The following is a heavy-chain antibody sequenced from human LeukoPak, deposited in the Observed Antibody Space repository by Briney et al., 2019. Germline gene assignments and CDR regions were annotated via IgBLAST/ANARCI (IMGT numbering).Heavy chain of an antibody. CDR1: GVSISGSGYF. Sequence: PSETLSLTCAVSGVSISGSGYFWTWIRQHPGQGLEWIGYIYYTGNTYYNPSFESRVAISVDTSKNQFSLKLTSVTSADTAVYYCATDGREQHGFDPWGQGTLVTVSS. CDR3: ATDGREQHGFDP. CDR2: IYYTGNT. V-gene: IGHV4-31*11. D-gene: IGHD5-24*01. J-gene: IGHJ5*02.